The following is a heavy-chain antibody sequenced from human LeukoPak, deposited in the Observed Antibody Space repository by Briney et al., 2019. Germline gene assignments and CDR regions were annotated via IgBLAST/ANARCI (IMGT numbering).Heavy chain of an antibody. D-gene: IGHD3-9*01. Sequence: GGSLRLSCAASGFTFSSYSMNWVRQAPGKGLEWVSSISSSSSYIYYADSVKGRFTISRDNAKNSLYLQMNSLGAEDTAVYYCARDREYYDILTGYSNIPYFDYWGQGTLVTVPS. J-gene: IGHJ4*02. CDR3: ARDREYYDILTGYSNIPYFDY. V-gene: IGHV3-21*01. CDR2: ISSSSSYI. CDR1: GFTFSSYS.